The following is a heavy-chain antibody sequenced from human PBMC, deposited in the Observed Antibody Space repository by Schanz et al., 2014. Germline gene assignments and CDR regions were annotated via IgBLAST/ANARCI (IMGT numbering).Heavy chain of an antibody. CDR1: GFTFTNAW. Sequence: DVQLVESGGGLVKPGGSLRLSCAASGFTFTNAWMSWVRQAPGRGLEWLGRIKRETDGGTTDYAAPVKGRVTISRDDSRNTLYLQMSGLKTEDTAVYYCSTTPNFYASGTYSWFDPWGQGTRVTVSS. CDR2: IKRETDGGTT. D-gene: IGHD3-10*01. CDR3: STTPNFYASGTYSWFDP. V-gene: IGHV3-15*01. J-gene: IGHJ5*02.